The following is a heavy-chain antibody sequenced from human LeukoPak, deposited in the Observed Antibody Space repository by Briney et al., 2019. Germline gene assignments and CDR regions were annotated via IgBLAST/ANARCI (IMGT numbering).Heavy chain of an antibody. CDR2: IYHSGST. CDR3: AREGYSYGLNWFDP. J-gene: IGHJ5*02. V-gene: IGHV4-30-2*01. Sequence: SETLSLTCAVYGGSFYGGSFSGYSWSWIRQPPRKGLEWIGYIYHSGSTYYNPSLKSRVTISVDRSKNQFSLKLSSVTAADTAVYYCAREGYSYGLNWFDPWGQGTLVTVSS. CDR1: GGSFYGGSFSGYS. D-gene: IGHD5-18*01.